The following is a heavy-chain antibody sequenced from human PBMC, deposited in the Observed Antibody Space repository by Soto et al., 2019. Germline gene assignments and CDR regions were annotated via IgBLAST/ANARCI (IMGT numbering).Heavy chain of an antibody. CDR1: GGTFSSYA. V-gene: IGHV1-69*13. J-gene: IGHJ6*02. CDR2: IIPIFGTA. D-gene: IGHD6-13*01. Sequence: GASVKVSCKASGGTFSSYAISWVRQAPGQGLEWMGGIIPIFGTANYAQKFQGRVTITADESTSTAYMELSSLRSEDTAVYYCARGISISSWPPPNYYYYGMDVWGQGTTVTVSS. CDR3: ARGISISSWPPPNYYYYGMDV.